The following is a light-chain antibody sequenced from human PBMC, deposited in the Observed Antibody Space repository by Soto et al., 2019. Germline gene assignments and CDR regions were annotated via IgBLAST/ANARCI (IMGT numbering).Light chain of an antibody. V-gene: IGKV1-6*01. CDR2: AAS. J-gene: IGKJ4*01. CDR3: LQDYTYPLT. CDR1: QGIGND. Sequence: AIQMTQSPSSLSPSVGDRVTITCRASQGIGNDLGWYQQKPGEAPKLLIYAASSLQSEVPSRFSGSGSATDFTLTISSLQPEDFATYYCLQDYTYPLTFGGGTKVDIK.